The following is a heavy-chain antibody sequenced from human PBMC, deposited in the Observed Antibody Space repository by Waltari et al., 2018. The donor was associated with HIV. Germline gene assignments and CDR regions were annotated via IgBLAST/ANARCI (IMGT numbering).Heavy chain of an antibody. CDR3: AMEGYDYPNLYWHFDL. CDR2: IGHDGSAE. D-gene: IGHD3-16*01. J-gene: IGHJ2*01. V-gene: IGHV3-30*03. CDR1: GCNFNTYG. Sequence: QVQLVESGGGVVQPGGSLRLCCAASGCNFNTYGIHWVRQAPGKALDWVTVIGHDGSAEFYADSVKGRFTISRDNSKNTMYLQMNSLRAEDAAVYYCAMEGYDYPNLYWHFDLWGRGTQVTVSS.